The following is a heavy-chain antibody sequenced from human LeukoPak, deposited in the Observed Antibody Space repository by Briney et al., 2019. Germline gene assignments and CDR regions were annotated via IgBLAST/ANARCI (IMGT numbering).Heavy chain of an antibody. Sequence: SETLSLTCAVSGVSISSGNWWTWVRQPPGKGLEWIGETRRSGDTKYSPSLETRVTISTDRYNNHLSLNLHSVTAADTAVYYCAPRDESRTDVVPPDYWGQGTLVTVSS. CDR1: GVSISSGNW. CDR2: TRRSGDT. V-gene: IGHV4-4*02. D-gene: IGHD5-18*01. J-gene: IGHJ4*02. CDR3: APRDESRTDVVPPDY.